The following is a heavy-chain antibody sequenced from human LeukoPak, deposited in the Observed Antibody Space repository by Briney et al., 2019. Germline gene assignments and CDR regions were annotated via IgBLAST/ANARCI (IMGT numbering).Heavy chain of an antibody. Sequence: GGSLRLSCAASGFTFSDYYMSWIRQAPGKGLEWVSYISSSGSTIYYADSVKGRSTISRDNAKNSLYLQMNSLRAEDTAVYYCARVEGYCSSTSCLGGYFDYWGRGTLVTVSS. CDR3: ARVEGYCSSTSCLGGYFDY. CDR2: ISSSGSTI. V-gene: IGHV3-11*01. D-gene: IGHD2-2*01. J-gene: IGHJ4*02. CDR1: GFTFSDYY.